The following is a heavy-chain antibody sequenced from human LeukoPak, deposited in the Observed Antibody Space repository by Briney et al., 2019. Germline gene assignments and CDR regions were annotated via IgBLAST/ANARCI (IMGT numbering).Heavy chain of an antibody. CDR1: GFTFSSYG. CDR3: ANTGPYYFDS. V-gene: IGHV3-23*01. CDR2: ISSRSVNT. Sequence: PGGSLRLSCAASGFTFSSYGMTWVRQTPGKGLEWVAAISSRSVNTYYADSVKGRFTISRDSSKNTLFLQMNSLRAEDTAVYYCANTGPYYFDSWGQGTLVTVSS. J-gene: IGHJ4*02. D-gene: IGHD1-14*01.